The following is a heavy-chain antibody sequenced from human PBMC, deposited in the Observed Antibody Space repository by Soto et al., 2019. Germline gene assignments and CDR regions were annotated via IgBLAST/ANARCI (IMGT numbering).Heavy chain of an antibody. J-gene: IGHJ4*02. CDR1: GFTFSNYW. Sequence: GGSLRLSCAASGFTFSNYWMSWVRQAPGKGLEWVANIKEDGSEKYYVDSVKGRFTISRDNAKKSLYLQMNSLRAEDTAVYHCARERSSSRIDYWGQGTLVTVSS. CDR2: IKEDGSEK. CDR3: ARERSSSRIDY. D-gene: IGHD2-2*01. V-gene: IGHV3-7*05.